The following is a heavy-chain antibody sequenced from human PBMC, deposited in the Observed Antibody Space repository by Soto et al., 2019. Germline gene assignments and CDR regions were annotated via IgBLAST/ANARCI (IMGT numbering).Heavy chain of an antibody. CDR3: ATSRGYSSGWYRRSPPSSPEYFQH. Sequence: SETLSLTCAVYGGSFSGYHWSWIRQPPGKGLEWIGEINHSGSTNYNPSLKSRVTISVDTSKNQFSLKLSSVTAADTAVYYCATSRGYSSGWYRRSPPSSPEYFQHWGQGTLVTVSS. CDR1: GGSFSGYH. D-gene: IGHD6-19*01. CDR2: INHSGST. J-gene: IGHJ1*01. V-gene: IGHV4-34*01.